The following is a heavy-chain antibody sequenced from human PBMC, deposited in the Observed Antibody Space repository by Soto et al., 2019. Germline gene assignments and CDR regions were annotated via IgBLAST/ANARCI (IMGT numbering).Heavy chain of an antibody. D-gene: IGHD6-13*01. CDR1: GYSFTSYW. V-gene: IGHV5-51*01. CDR2: IYPGDSDT. J-gene: IGHJ3*02. Sequence: GESLTISCKGSGYSFTSYWIGWVRQMPGKGLEWMGIIYPGDSDTRYSPSFQGQVTISADKSISTAYLQWSSLKASDTAMYYCARLVAQRQQLAVVTAFDIWGQGTMVTVSS. CDR3: ARLVAQRQQLAVVTAFDI.